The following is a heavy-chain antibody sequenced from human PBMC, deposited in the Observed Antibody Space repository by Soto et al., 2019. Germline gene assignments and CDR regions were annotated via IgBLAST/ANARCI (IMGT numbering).Heavy chain of an antibody. V-gene: IGHV4-59*01. CDR3: ARDIVVVPAATEGSYYYYGMDV. D-gene: IGHD2-2*01. CDR1: GGSISSYY. J-gene: IGHJ6*02. Sequence: SETLSLTCTVSGGSISSYYWSWIRQPPGKGLEWNGYIYYSGSTNYNPSLKSRVTISVDTSKNQFSLKLSSVTAADTAVYYCARDIVVVPAATEGSYYYYGMDVWGQGTTVTVSS. CDR2: IYYSGST.